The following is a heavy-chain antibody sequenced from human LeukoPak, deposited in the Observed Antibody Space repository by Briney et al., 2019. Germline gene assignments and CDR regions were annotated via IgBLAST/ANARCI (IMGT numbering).Heavy chain of an antibody. J-gene: IGHJ4*02. CDR1: GFTFSSYW. CDR3: ARSPLGIAPFDY. D-gene: IGHD7-27*01. Sequence: GGSLRLSCAASGFTFSSYWMTWVRQAPGKGLEWVAHVKPDGSEKSYVDSVKGRFTISRDNAQNSLYLQMDSLKTEDTAVYYCARSPLGIAPFDYWGQGTLVTVSS. CDR2: VKPDGSEK. V-gene: IGHV3-7*03.